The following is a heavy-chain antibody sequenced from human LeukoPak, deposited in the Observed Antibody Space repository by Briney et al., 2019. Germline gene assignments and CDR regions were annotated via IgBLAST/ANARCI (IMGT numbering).Heavy chain of an antibody. CDR2: IIPIFGTA. J-gene: IGHJ4*02. Sequence: SVKVSCKASGGAFSSYAISWVRQAPGQGLEWMGGIIPIFGTANYAQKFQGRVTITADESTSTAYMELSSLRSEDTAVYYCAGLVGATTGIPTGYWGQGTLVTVSS. D-gene: IGHD1-26*01. V-gene: IGHV1-69*13. CDR3: AGLVGATTGIPTGY. CDR1: GGAFSSYA.